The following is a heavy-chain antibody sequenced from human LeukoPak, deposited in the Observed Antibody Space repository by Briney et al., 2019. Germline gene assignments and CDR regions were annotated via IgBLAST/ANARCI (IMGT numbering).Heavy chain of an antibody. CDR2: IIPIFGTA. Sequence: ASVNVSCKASGGTFSSYAISWVRQAPGQGLEWMGVIIPIFGTANYAQKFQGRVTITADESTSTAYMELSSLRSEDTAVYYCARVPRYSSGWYYFDYWGQGTLVTVSS. J-gene: IGHJ4*02. CDR3: ARVPRYSSGWYYFDY. CDR1: GGTFSSYA. D-gene: IGHD6-19*01. V-gene: IGHV1-69*13.